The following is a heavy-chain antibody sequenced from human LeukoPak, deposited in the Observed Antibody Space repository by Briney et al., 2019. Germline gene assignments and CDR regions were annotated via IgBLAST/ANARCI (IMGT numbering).Heavy chain of an antibody. D-gene: IGHD2-2*02. J-gene: IGHJ4*02. CDR1: GGSISSYY. V-gene: IGHV4-59*08. CDR3: ARYCSSTSCYTFDY. Sequence: SETLSLTCTVSGGSISSYYWSWIRQPAGKGLEWIGYIYYSGSTNYNPSLKSRVTISVDTSKNQFSLKLSSVTAADTAVYYCARYCSSTSCYTFDYWGQGTLVTVSS. CDR2: IYYSGST.